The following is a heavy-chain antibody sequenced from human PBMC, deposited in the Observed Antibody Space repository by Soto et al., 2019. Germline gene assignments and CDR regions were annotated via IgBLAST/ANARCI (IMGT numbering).Heavy chain of an antibody. CDR1: GGSVSSDY. Sequence: SETLSLTCTVSGGSVSSDYWSWIRQPPGKGLEWIGYTHNSGNTDYNPSLKSRVTISLDASRNEFSLSLRSVTAADTAVHYCAKGGWYEDHWGQGTLVNVSS. CDR2: THNSGNT. D-gene: IGHD6-19*01. J-gene: IGHJ4*02. CDR3: AKGGWYEDH. V-gene: IGHV4-59*08.